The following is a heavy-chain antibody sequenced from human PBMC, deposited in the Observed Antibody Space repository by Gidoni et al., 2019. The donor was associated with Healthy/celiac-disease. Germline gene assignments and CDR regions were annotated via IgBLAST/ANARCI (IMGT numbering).Heavy chain of an antibody. Sequence: QLQLQESGPGLVKPSETLSLTCTVAGGSISSSRYYWGWIRQPPGKGLEWIGSISYSGSTYYNPSLKSRVTISVDTSKNQFSLKLSSVTAADTAVYYCARQGYCSSTSCQNWFDPWGQGTLVTVSS. D-gene: IGHD2-2*01. J-gene: IGHJ5*02. CDR2: ISYSGST. CDR3: ARQGYCSSTSCQNWFDP. V-gene: IGHV4-39*01. CDR1: GGSISSSRYY.